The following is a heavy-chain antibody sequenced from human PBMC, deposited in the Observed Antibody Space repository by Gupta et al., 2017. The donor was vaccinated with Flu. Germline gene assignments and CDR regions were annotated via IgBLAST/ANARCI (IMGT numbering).Heavy chain of an antibody. CDR1: GSTFSSYG. D-gene: IGHD3-22*01. CDR2: ISYDGSNK. J-gene: IGHJ4*02. CDR3: AKTYDSSGYHY. V-gene: IGHV3-30*18. Sequence: QVQLVESGGGVVQPGRSLRLSCAASGSTFSSYGMHWVRQAPGKGLEWVAVISYDGSNKYYADSVKGRFTISRDNSKNTLYLQMNSLRAEDTAVYYCAKTYDSSGYHYWGQGTLVTVSS.